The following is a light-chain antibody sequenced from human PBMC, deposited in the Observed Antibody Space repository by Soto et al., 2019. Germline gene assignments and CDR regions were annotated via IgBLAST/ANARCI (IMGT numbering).Light chain of an antibody. CDR2: DAS. J-gene: IGKJ4*01. CDR3: QQYDNLPLT. V-gene: IGKV1-33*01. Sequence: IQMTPAPSSLNASVGDRVTITCQASQDISNYLNWYQQKPGKAPKLLIYDASNLETGVPSRFSGSGSGTDFTFTISSLQPEDIATYYCQQYDNLPLTCGGETKVDIK. CDR1: QDISNY.